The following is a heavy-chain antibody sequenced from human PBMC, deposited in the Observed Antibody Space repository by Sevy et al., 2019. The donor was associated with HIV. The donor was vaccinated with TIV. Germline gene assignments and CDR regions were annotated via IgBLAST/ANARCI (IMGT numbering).Heavy chain of an antibody. CDR2: ISYEGTET. V-gene: IGHV3-30-3*01. Sequence: GGSLRLSCAASGFAFSSHAMHGVRQAPGKGPEWVAVISYEGTETFYAASVEGRFTISRDNSKKMLSLQINSLRPEDTAVYYCARDGGYSIKWYPLYWGHGTLVTVSS. CDR3: ARDGGYSIKWYPLY. J-gene: IGHJ4*01. CDR1: GFAFSSHA. D-gene: IGHD6-13*01.